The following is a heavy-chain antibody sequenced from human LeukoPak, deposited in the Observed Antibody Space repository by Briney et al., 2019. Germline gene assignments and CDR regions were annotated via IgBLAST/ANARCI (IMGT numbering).Heavy chain of an antibody. CDR2: IYTSGSP. D-gene: IGHD2-15*01. CDR1: GVSIKSNTNY. J-gene: IGHJ3*02. CDR3: ASDRIEVDAFEI. Sequence: SSETLSLTCTVSGVSIKSNTNYWGWIRQPPGKGLEWIGRIYTSGSPNYIPSLKSRVTITEDTSKNQSPLKLSSVTAADTAVYYCASDRIEVDAFEIWGQKRIGTASS. V-gene: IGHV4-39*06.